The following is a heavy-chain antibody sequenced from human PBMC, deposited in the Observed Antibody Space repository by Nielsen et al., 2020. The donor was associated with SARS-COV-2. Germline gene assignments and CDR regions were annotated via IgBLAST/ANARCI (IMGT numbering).Heavy chain of an antibody. J-gene: IGHJ6*02. CDR1: GGTFSSYA. Sequence: SVKVSCKASGGTFSSYAISWVRQAPGQGLEWMGRIIPILGIANYAQKLQGRVTMTTDTSTSTAYMELRSLRSDDTAVYYCARESKSHYYYGMDVWGQGTTVTVSS. CDR2: IIPILGIA. CDR3: ARESKSHYYYGMDV. V-gene: IGHV1-69*04.